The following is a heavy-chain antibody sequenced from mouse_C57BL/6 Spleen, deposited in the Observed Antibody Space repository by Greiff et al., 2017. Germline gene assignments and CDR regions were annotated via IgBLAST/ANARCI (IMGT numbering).Heavy chain of an antibody. J-gene: IGHJ2*01. CDR1: GFTFNTYA. V-gene: IGHV10-3*01. CDR2: IRSKSSNYAT. Sequence: EVQLVESGGGFVQPKGSLKLSCAASGFTFNTYAMHWVRQAPGKGLEWVARIRSKSSNYATYYAVSVKDRFTISRDDSQSMLYLQINNLKAEDTAMYYCVRDRGTTVVVDYWGPGTTLTVSS. D-gene: IGHD1-1*01. CDR3: VRDRGTTVVVDY.